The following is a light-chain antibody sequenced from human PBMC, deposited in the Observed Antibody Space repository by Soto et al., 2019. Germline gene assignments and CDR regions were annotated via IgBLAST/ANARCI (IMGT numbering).Light chain of an antibody. CDR1: QTISSW. V-gene: IGKV1-5*03. Sequence: DIQMTQSPYTLSGSVGDRVTITLRASQTISSWLAWYQQKPGKAPKLLIYKASTLKSGVPARFSGSGSGTDFTLTISSLQPEDFAPYYCQQSNCFPLTFGGGTKVDIK. CDR3: QQSNCFPLT. CDR2: KAS. J-gene: IGKJ4*01.